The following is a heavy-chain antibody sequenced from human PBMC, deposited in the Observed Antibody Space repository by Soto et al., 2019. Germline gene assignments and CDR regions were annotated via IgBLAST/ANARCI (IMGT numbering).Heavy chain of an antibody. J-gene: IGHJ5*02. D-gene: IGHD3-22*01. V-gene: IGHV1-3*01. Sequence: ASVKVSCKASGYTFTSYYMHWVRQAPGQGLEWMGWISAYNGNTKYSQKFQGRVTITRDTSASTAYMELSSLRSEDTAVYYCARDLGGYYPWGQGTLVTVSS. CDR1: GYTFTSYY. CDR3: ARDLGGYYP. CDR2: ISAYNGNT.